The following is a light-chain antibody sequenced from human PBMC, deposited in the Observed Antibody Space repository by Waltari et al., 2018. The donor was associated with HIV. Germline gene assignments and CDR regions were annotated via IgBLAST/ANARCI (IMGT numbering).Light chain of an antibody. V-gene: IGLV1-40*01. J-gene: IGLJ2*01. Sequence: QSALTQPPSVSGAPGQRVTISCTGNRSNIGAGFFVHWYQHLPGTAPKLLVYSDINRPSAVPDRFSGSKSGTSASLVSTGLQAEDEADYYCQSYDSSLRASVFGGGTKLTVL. CDR2: SDI. CDR1: RSNIGAGFF. CDR3: QSYDSSLRASV.